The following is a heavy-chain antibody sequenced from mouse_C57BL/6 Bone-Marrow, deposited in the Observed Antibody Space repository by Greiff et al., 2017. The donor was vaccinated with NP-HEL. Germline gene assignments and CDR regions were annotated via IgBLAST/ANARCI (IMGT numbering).Heavy chain of an antibody. CDR1: GFPITSGYY. CDR3: AGDSSGYGDFDY. J-gene: IGHJ2*01. CDR2: ITHSGET. V-gene: IGHV12-3*01. Sequence: VMLVESGPGLVKPSQSLFLTCSITGFPITSGYYWMWIRQSPGKPLEWMGYITHSGETFYNPSLQSTIPITRETSKNQSFLQVNSVTTEDTAVYYCAGDSSGYGDFDYWGQGTTLTVSS. D-gene: IGHD3-2*02.